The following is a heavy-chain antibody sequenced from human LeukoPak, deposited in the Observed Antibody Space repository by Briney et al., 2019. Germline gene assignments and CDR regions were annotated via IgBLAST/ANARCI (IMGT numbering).Heavy chain of an antibody. D-gene: IGHD3-10*01. Sequence: GASVKVSCKASGYTFSGYYMHWVRQAPGQGLEWVGWINPNSGGTNYAQKFQGRVTMTRDTSISTAYMELSRLRSDDTAVYYCAREAYDSGSFRTDYYYMDVWGKGPTVTISS. V-gene: IGHV1-2*02. CDR1: GYTFSGYY. CDR2: INPNSGGT. J-gene: IGHJ6*03. CDR3: AREAYDSGSFRTDYYYMDV.